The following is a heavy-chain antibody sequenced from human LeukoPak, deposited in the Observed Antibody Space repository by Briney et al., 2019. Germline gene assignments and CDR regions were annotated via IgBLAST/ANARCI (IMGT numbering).Heavy chain of an antibody. J-gene: IGHJ4*02. D-gene: IGHD1-26*01. CDR2: IWFDGSNK. CDR3: ARVGIVGATRVYFDY. V-gene: IGHV3-33*01. Sequence: GGSLRLSCAASGFTFSSYGMHWVRQAPGKGLEWVAVIWFDGSNKNYADSVKGRFTISRDNSKNTVYLQMNSLRAEDTAVYYCARVGIVGATRVYFDYWGQGTLVTVSS. CDR1: GFTFSSYG.